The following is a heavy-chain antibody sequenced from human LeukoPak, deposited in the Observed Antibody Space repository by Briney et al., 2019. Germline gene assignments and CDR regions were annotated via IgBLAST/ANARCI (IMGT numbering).Heavy chain of an antibody. D-gene: IGHD5-12*01. V-gene: IGHV2-5*01. CDR1: GFSLSTSGVV. CDR3: ARSYSDYDYFNNWFDP. Sequence: SGPTLVKPTQTLTLTCTFSGFSLSTSGVVVGWIRQPPGKALEWLALIYWNDDKRYSPSLKSRLTISKDTSKNQVVLTMTNMDPVDTATYYCARSYSDYDYFNNWFDPWGQGTLVTVSS. J-gene: IGHJ5*02. CDR2: IYWNDDK.